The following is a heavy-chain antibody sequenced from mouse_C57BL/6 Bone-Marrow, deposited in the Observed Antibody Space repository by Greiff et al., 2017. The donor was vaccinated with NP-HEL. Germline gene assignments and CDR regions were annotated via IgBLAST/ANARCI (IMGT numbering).Heavy chain of an antibody. J-gene: IGHJ3*01. V-gene: IGHV14-3*01. Sequence: VHVKQSVAELVRPGASVKLSCTASGFNIKNTYMHWVKQRPEQGLEWIGRIDPANGNTKYAPKFQGKATITADTSSNTAYLQLSSLTSEDTAIYYCANPLYYYGSRAWFAYWGQGTLVTVSA. CDR3: ANPLYYYGSRAWFAY. CDR2: IDPANGNT. D-gene: IGHD1-1*01. CDR1: GFNIKNTY.